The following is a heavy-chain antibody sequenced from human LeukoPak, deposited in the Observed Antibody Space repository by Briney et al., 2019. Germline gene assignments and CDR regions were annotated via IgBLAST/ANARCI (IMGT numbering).Heavy chain of an antibody. CDR2: MNPNSGNT. Sequence: ASVKVSCKASGYTFTSYDINWVRQATGQGLEWMGWMNPNSGNTGYAQKFQGRVTITTDESTSTAYMELSSLRSEDTAVYYCARERARSYYYYMDVWGKGTSVTVSS. V-gene: IGHV1-8*01. CDR3: ARERARSYYYYMDV. CDR1: GYTFTSYD. J-gene: IGHJ6*03. D-gene: IGHD1-14*01.